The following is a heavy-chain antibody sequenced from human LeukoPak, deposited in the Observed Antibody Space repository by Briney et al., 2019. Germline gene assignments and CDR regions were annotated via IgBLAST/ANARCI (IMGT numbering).Heavy chain of an antibody. CDR3: ARVTYDSSGLDAFDI. Sequence: SETLSLTCTVSGGSISSYYWSWIRQPAGKGLEWIGRIYTSGSTNYNPSLKSRVTLSLDTSKNQFSLKLNSVTAADTAVYYCARVTYDSSGLDAFDIWGRGTMVTVSS. D-gene: IGHD3-22*01. CDR2: IYTSGST. J-gene: IGHJ3*02. CDR1: GGSISSYY. V-gene: IGHV4-4*07.